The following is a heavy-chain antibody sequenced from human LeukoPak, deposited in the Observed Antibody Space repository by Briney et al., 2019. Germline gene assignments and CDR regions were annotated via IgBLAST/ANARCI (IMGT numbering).Heavy chain of an antibody. CDR2: ISSSSSYI. CDR1: GFTFSSYS. J-gene: IGHJ4*02. D-gene: IGHD1-26*01. Sequence: PGGSLRLSCAASGFTFSSYSMNWVRQAPGKGLEWVSSISSSSSYIYYADSVKGRFTISRDNAKNSLYLQMNSLRAEDTAVYYCASRDAPTVGATTFDYWGQGTLVTVSS. V-gene: IGHV3-21*01. CDR3: ASRDAPTVGATTFDY.